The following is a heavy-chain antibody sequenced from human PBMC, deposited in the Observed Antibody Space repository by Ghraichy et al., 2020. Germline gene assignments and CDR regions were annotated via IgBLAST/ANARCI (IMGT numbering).Heavy chain of an antibody. V-gene: IGHV1-2*02. J-gene: IGHJ6*02. CDR1: GYTFTGYY. CDR3: ARFVPAAMRGFEDYGMDV. CDR2: INPNSGGT. Sequence: ASVKVSCKASGYTFTGYYMHWVRQAPGQGLEWMGWINPNSGGTNYAQKFQGRVTMTRDTSISTAYMELSRLRSDDTAVYYCARFVPAAMRGFEDYGMDVWGQVTTVTVSS. D-gene: IGHD2-2*01.